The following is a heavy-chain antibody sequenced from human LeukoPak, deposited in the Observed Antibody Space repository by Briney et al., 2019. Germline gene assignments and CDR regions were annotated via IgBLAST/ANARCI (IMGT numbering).Heavy chain of an antibody. D-gene: IGHD6-13*01. CDR3: AKDRRGSSWYYFDY. CDR1: GGSISSSSYY. Sequence: SETLSLTCTVSGGSISSSSYYWGWIRQPPGKGLEWIGSIYYSGSTYYNPSLKSRVTISVDTSKNQFSLKLSSVTAADTAVYYCAKDRRGSSWYYFDYWGQGTLVTVSS. J-gene: IGHJ4*02. CDR2: IYYSGST. V-gene: IGHV4-39*07.